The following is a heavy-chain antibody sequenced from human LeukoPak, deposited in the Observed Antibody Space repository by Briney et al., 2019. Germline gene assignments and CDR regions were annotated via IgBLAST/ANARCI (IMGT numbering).Heavy chain of an antibody. CDR1: GFTFSDYG. J-gene: IGHJ4*02. Sequence: GPSLRLSCAASGFTFSDYGMYWVRQAPGKGVEWVAGVWYDGSKTYYADSVKGRFVISRDNSKNTLHLQMNSLRAEDTAVYYCAKDYSNYGRLFYFDYWGQGTLVTVSS. V-gene: IGHV3-33*06. CDR3: AKDYSNYGRLFYFDY. D-gene: IGHD4-11*01. CDR2: VWYDGSKT.